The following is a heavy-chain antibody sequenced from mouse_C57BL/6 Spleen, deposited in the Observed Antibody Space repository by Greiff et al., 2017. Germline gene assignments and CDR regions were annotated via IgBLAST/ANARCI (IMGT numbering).Heavy chain of an antibody. Sequence: QVQLKQPGAELVKPGASVKMSCKASGYTFTSYWITWVKQRPGQGLAWIGDIYPGSGSTNYNEKFKSKATLTVDTSSSTAYMQLSSLTSEDSAVYYCATFITSVVDVWGTGTTVTVSS. CDR2: IYPGSGST. CDR3: ATFITSVVDV. CDR1: GYTFTSYW. D-gene: IGHD1-1*01. V-gene: IGHV1-55*01. J-gene: IGHJ1*03.